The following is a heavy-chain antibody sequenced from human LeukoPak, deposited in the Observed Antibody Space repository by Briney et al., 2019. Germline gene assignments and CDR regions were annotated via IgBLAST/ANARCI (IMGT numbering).Heavy chain of an antibody. Sequence: ASVKVSCKASGYTFTSYALHWVRQAPGQGLEWMGWINAGNGNTKYSQKFQGRVTITRDTSASTDYMELSSLRSEDTAVYYCARDPIVSLELFDYWGQGTLVTVSS. V-gene: IGHV1-3*01. CDR1: GYTFTSYA. CDR3: ARDPIVSLELFDY. D-gene: IGHD1-7*01. J-gene: IGHJ4*02. CDR2: INAGNGNT.